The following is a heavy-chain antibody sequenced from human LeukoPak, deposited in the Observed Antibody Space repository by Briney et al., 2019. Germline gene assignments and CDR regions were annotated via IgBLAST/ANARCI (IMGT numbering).Heavy chain of an antibody. J-gene: IGHJ6*03. Sequence: SETLPLTCTVSGGSISSSSYYWGWIRQPPGKGLEWIGSIYYSGGTYYNPSLKSRVTISVDTSKNQFSLKLSSVTAADTAVYYCARGGYSYGRHYYYYYYMDVWGKGTTVTVSS. CDR1: GGSISSSSYY. CDR2: IYYSGGT. V-gene: IGHV4-39*07. D-gene: IGHD5-18*01. CDR3: ARGGYSYGRHYYYYYYMDV.